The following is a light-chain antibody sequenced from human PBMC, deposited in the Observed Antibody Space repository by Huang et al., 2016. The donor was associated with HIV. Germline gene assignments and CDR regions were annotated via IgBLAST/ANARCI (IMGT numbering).Light chain of an antibody. CDR3: QQRSNWPLT. J-gene: IGKJ3*01. CDR1: QSVSSY. Sequence: EIVLTQSPATLSLSPGERATLSCMASQSVSSYLAWYQQKPGQAPRLLIYDASNRATGSPARFICSGSGTDFTLTISSLEPEDFAVYYCQQRSNWPLTFGPGTKVDIK. V-gene: IGKV3-11*01. CDR2: DAS.